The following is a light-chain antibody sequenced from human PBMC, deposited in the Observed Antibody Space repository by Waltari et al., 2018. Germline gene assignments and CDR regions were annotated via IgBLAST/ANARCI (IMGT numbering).Light chain of an antibody. V-gene: IGKV3-20*01. CDR1: QRISDNS. CDR3: HQYGSSWRT. J-gene: IGKJ4*01. CDR2: GAS. Sequence: NVLTQSPGTLSLSPGEGATLSCRASQRISDNSLAWFQQKPGQAPRLLIYGASRRATGVPDRFSGSGSGTDFTLTISRLEPEDFVVYYCHQYGSSWRTFGGGTKV.